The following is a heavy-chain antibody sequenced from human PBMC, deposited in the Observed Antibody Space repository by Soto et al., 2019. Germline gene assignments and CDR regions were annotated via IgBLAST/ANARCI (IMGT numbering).Heavy chain of an antibody. Sequence: EVQLVESGGGLVQPGRSLRLSCAASGFTFDDYAMHWVRQAPGKGLEWVSGISWNSGSIGYADSVKGRFTISRDSAKNSLYLQMNSLRAEDTALYYCAKLHYDFWSGYYRPTEDFDYWGQGTLVTVSS. CDR2: ISWNSGSI. CDR3: AKLHYDFWSGYYRPTEDFDY. CDR1: GFTFDDYA. V-gene: IGHV3-9*01. J-gene: IGHJ4*02. D-gene: IGHD3-3*01.